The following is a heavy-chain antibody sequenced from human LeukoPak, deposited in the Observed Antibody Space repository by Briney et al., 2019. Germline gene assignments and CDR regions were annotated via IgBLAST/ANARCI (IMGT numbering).Heavy chain of an antibody. CDR1: GGSISSYY. CDR2: IYYSGST. V-gene: IGHV4-59*01. Sequence: PSETLSLTCTVSGGSISSYYWSWIRQPPGKGLEWIGYIYYSGSTNYNPSLKSRVTISVDTSKNQFSLKLSSVTAADTAVYYCARVEKLGWYFDLWGRGTLVTVSS. CDR3: ARVEKLGWYFDL. J-gene: IGHJ2*01. D-gene: IGHD7-27*01.